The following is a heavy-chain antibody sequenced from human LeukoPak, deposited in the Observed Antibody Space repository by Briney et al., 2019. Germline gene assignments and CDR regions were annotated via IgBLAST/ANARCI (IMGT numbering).Heavy chain of an antibody. CDR1: GGSISRYY. CDR2: IYYSGSS. V-gene: IGHV4-59*01. Sequence: SETLSLTCTVSGGSISRYYWSWIPQPPGEGLGWIWYIYYSGSSNYNPSLKSRVTISVDTSKNQFSLKLSSVTAADTAVYYCARDVGVSSGWYRHYYYGMDVWGQGTTVTVSS. J-gene: IGHJ6*02. D-gene: IGHD6-19*01. CDR3: ARDVGVSSGWYRHYYYGMDV.